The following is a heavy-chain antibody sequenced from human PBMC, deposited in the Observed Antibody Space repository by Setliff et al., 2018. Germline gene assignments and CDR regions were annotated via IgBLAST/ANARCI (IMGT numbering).Heavy chain of an antibody. D-gene: IGHD3-22*01. Sequence: PSETLSLTCTVSGGSISNYYWSWIRQPAGKGLEWIGRIYTSGSTNYNPSLKSRVTMSVDTSTNQFSLNLNSVTAADTAVYYCARESRYYYDNLGTLDYWGQGTPVTVSS. CDR2: IYTSGST. CDR1: GGSISNYY. CDR3: ARESRYYYDNLGTLDY. J-gene: IGHJ4*02. V-gene: IGHV4-4*07.